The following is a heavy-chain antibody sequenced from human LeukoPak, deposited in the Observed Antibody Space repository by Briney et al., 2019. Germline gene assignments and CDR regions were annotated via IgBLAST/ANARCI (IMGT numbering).Heavy chain of an antibody. CDR1: GLTFSSYG. D-gene: IGHD4-11*01. Sequence: PGGSLRLSCAASGLTFSSYGMHWVRQAPGKGLEWVAVISYDGSNKYYADSVKGRFTISRDNSKNTLYLQMNSLRAEDTAVYYCAKDYRKDAFDIWGQGTMVTVSS. V-gene: IGHV3-30*18. CDR3: AKDYRKDAFDI. CDR2: ISYDGSNK. J-gene: IGHJ3*02.